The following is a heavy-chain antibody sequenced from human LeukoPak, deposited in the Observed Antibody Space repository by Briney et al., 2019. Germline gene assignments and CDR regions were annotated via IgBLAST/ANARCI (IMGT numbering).Heavy chain of an antibody. CDR3: ARVAWDIVVVPAAYYFDY. CDR1: GGSISSYY. Sequence: SETLSLTCTVSGGSISSYYWSWIRQPPGKGLEWIGYIYYSGSTNYNPSLKSRVTISVDTSKNQFSLKLSSVTAADTAVYYCARVAWDIVVVPAAYYFDYWGQGTLVTVSS. V-gene: IGHV4-59*01. D-gene: IGHD2-2*01. CDR2: IYYSGST. J-gene: IGHJ4*02.